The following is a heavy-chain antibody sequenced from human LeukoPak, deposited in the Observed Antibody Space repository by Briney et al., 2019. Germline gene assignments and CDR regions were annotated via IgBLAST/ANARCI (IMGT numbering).Heavy chain of an antibody. D-gene: IGHD3-22*01. CDR3: ARGRYYYDSGGYQSPYYYMDV. J-gene: IGHJ6*03. CDR2: IYRSGSN. V-gene: IGHV4-39*01. CDR1: GGSISINSYY. Sequence: PSETLSLTCTVCGGSISINSYYWVWIPEPPGKGLEWIGSIYRSGSNYYNGPLRSRVTISVDTSKTQLSLKLSSVTAADTAVYYCARGRYYYDSGGYQSPYYYMDVWGKGTTVTVSS.